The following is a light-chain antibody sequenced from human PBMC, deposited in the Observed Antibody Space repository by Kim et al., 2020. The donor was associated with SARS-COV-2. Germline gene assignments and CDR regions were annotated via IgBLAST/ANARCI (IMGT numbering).Light chain of an antibody. CDR2: DAS. CDR1: QSVDIY. V-gene: IGKV3-11*01. J-gene: IGKJ2*01. Sequence: EIVLTQSPATLSLSPGERATLSCRASQSVDIYLAWYQQKPGQAPRLLIYDASSRATGIPARFSGSGSGTDFTLTISSLEPEDFAVYYCQQRSYWLYTFGQGPELDI. CDR3: QQRSYWLYT.